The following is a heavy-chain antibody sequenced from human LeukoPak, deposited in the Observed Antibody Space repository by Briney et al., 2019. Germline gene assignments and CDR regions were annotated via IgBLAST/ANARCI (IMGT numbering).Heavy chain of an antibody. J-gene: IGHJ4*02. CDR3: ARRFYDISPFDY. Sequence: DSVKGRFTISRDNAKDSLYLQMNSLRTEDTAVYYCARRFYDISPFDYWGQGTLVTVSS. V-gene: IGHV3-7*01. D-gene: IGHD3-9*01.